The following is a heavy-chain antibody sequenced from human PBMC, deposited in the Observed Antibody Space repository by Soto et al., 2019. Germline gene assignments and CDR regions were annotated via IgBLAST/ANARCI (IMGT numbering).Heavy chain of an antibody. D-gene: IGHD6-13*01. CDR3: ARGATHGSSWYFWFDP. V-gene: IGHV1-69*01. Sequence: QVQLVQSGAEVRMPGSSVKVSCKASGGTFSTYPINWVRQAPGQGLEWMGGIIPLFGTTNYAQKFKGRVTITADESTSTAYMELISLRAEDAAVYYCARGATHGSSWYFWFDPWGQGTLVTVSS. J-gene: IGHJ5*02. CDR2: IIPLFGTT. CDR1: GGTFSTYP.